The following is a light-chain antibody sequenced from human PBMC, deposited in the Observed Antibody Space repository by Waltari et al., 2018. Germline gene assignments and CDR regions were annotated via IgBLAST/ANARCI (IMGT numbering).Light chain of an antibody. CDR3: QQYHKWPPLT. CDR2: GAS. J-gene: IGKJ4*01. CDR1: KSVGGN. Sequence: EIEMTQSPATLSVSPGERATLSCRASKSVGGNLDWYQQKPDQAPRLLIHGASTRATGVPARFSGSGSGTEFTLTISSLQSEDFAVYYCQQYHKWPPLTFGGGTKVEIK. V-gene: IGKV3-15*01.